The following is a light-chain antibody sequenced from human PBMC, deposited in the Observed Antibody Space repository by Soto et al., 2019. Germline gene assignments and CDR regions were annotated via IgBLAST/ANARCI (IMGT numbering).Light chain of an antibody. Sequence: DIQMTQSPSPLSASVGDRVTITCRASQTISSYLNWYQQKPGKAPNLLIYAASSLRSGVPSKFSGSGSGTDFTLTISSLQPEDSATYFCRQSYSTPSFGKGTRLESK. CDR1: QTISSY. J-gene: IGKJ5*01. CDR2: AAS. CDR3: RQSYSTPS. V-gene: IGKV1-39*01.